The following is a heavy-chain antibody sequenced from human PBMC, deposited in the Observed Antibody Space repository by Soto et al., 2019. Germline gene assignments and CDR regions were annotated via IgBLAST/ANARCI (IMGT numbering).Heavy chain of an antibody. V-gene: IGHV3-30*18. CDR1: GFIFSSSG. CDR3: AKDYCSSTSCPGDY. J-gene: IGHJ4*02. Sequence: ESVGGVVQPGRSLRLSCAASGFIFSSSGMHWIRQAPGKGLEWVAVISYDGSAKYYADSVKGRFTISRDNSKNTLYLQMNSLRAEDTALYYCAKDYCSSTSCPGDYWGQGTLVTVSS. D-gene: IGHD2-2*01. CDR2: ISYDGSAK.